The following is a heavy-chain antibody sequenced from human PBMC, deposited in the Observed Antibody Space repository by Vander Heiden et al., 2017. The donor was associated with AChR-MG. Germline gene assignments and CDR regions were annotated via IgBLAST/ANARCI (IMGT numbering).Heavy chain of an antibody. CDR3: ARDRALGGYSYGWNFDY. D-gene: IGHD5-18*01. CDR1: GYTFTGYY. Sequence: QVQLVQSGAEVKKPGASVKVSCKASGYTFTGYYMHWVRQAPGQGLEWMGWINPNSGGTNYAQKFQGRVTMTRDTSISTAYMELSRLRSDDTAVYYCARDRALGGYSYGWNFDYWGQGTLVTVSS. CDR2: INPNSGGT. V-gene: IGHV1-2*02. J-gene: IGHJ4*02.